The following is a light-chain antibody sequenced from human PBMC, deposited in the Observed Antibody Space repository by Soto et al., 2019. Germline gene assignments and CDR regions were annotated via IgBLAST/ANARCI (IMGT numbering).Light chain of an antibody. Sequence: EIVLTQSPGTLSLSAGERATLSCRASQSVTNSYLAWYQQKPGQAPRLLMYGASRRATGIPDRFSGSGSGTDFTLTISRLEPEDFAGYYCQQYGSSPATFGQGTRLEIK. J-gene: IGKJ5*01. V-gene: IGKV3-20*01. CDR2: GAS. CDR3: QQYGSSPAT. CDR1: QSVTNSY.